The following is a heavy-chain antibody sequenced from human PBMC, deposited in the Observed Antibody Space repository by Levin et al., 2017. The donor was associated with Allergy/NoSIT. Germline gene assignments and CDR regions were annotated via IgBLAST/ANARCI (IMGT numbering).Heavy chain of an antibody. V-gene: IGHV1-18*01. CDR1: GYTFNMYG. CDR2: ISTDNGHR. D-gene: IGHD5-12*01. J-gene: IGHJ4*02. Sequence: GESLKISCKASGYTFNMYGINWVRQAPGQGLEWMGWISTDNGHRTYAQKVQGRVTMTTDRSTTTAYMELTSLTCDDTAMYFCARGQGGYESFDQWGQGTLVTVSS. CDR3: ARGQGGYESFDQ.